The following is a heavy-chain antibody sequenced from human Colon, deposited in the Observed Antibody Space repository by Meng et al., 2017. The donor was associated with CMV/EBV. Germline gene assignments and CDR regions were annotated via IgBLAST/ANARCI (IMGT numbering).Heavy chain of an antibody. CDR2: INSSGSAI. Sequence: GESLKISCVASGLSFSSYEMNWVRQAPGKGLEWLSDINSSGSAIHYADSVKGRFTISRDNAKNSLYLQMNGLRVEDTALYYCAKDISPVGGTTGYHGMDVWGQGTTVTVSS. D-gene: IGHD1-7*01. J-gene: IGHJ6*02. CDR3: AKDISPVGGTTGYHGMDV. CDR1: GLSFSSYE. V-gene: IGHV3-48*03.